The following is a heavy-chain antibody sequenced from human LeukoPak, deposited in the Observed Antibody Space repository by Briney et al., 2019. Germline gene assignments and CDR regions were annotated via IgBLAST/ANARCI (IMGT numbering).Heavy chain of an antibody. D-gene: IGHD2-21*01. CDR1: GYTFTGYY. Sequence: ASVKVSCKASGYTFTGYYMHWVRQAPGQGLEWMGWINPNSGGTNYAEKFQGRVTMTRDTSISTAYMELSRLRSDDTAVYYCARASDYCGGDCYSLPAFDIWGQGTMVTVSS. CDR3: ARASDYCGGDCYSLPAFDI. CDR2: INPNSGGT. V-gene: IGHV1-2*02. J-gene: IGHJ3*02.